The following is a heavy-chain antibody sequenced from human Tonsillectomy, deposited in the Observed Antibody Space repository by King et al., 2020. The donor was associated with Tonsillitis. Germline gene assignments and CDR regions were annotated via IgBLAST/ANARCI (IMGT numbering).Heavy chain of an antibody. V-gene: IGHV1-18*04. CDR3: ARALVWASTMDY. J-gene: IGHJ4*02. D-gene: IGHD3-16*01. CDR2: ISGKNGNT. Sequence: VQLVQSGPEVRKPGASVKVSCETSGFLLTSYGISWVRQAPGQGLEWLGWISGKNGNTNYLESLQGRLTMTRDTSTSTAYMEMRSLRSDDTAVYYCARALVWASTMDYWGQGTLVSASS. CDR1: GFLLTSYG.